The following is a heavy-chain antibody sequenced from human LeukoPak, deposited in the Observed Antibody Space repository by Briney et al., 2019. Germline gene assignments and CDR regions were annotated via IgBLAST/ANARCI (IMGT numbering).Heavy chain of an antibody. D-gene: IGHD1-26*01. J-gene: IGHJ4*02. Sequence: GGSLRLSCAASGFTFSSYWMSWVRQAPGKGLEWVANIKQDGSEKYYVDSVKGRFTISRDNAKNSLYLQMNSLRAEDTAVYHCARDLEVGATNFDYWGQGTLVTVSS. CDR3: ARDLEVGATNFDY. CDR1: GFTFSSYW. CDR2: IKQDGSEK. V-gene: IGHV3-7*01.